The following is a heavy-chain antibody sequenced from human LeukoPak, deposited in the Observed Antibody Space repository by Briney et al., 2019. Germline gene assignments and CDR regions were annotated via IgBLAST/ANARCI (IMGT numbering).Heavy chain of an antibody. CDR3: ARDKSRETMVRGVPSWFDP. J-gene: IGHJ5*02. D-gene: IGHD3-10*01. CDR1: GGSISSYY. V-gene: IGHV4-4*07. Sequence: SETLSLTCTVSGGSISSYYWSWIRQPAGKGLEWIGRIYTSGSTNYNPSLKSRVTMSVDTSKNQFSLKLSSVTAADTAVYYCARDKSRETMVRGVPSWFDPWGRGTLVTVSS. CDR2: IYTSGST.